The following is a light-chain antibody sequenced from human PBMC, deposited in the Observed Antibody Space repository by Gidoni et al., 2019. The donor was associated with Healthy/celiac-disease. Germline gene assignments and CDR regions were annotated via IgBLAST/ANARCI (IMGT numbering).Light chain of an antibody. CDR2: GAS. CDR3: QQYNNWPRT. J-gene: IGKJ1*01. Sequence: EIVITQSPATLSVSPGETATLSCSASQSVSSNLAWYQQKPGQAPRLLIYGASTRATGIPARFSGSGSGTEFTLTISSLQSEDFAVYYCQQYNNWPRTFGQGTKVEIK. CDR1: QSVSSN. V-gene: IGKV3-15*01.